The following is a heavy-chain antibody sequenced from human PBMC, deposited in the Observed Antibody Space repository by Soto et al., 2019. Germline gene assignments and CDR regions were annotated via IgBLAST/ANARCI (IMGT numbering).Heavy chain of an antibody. CDR2: IAYDGSKK. CDR1: GFTFSSDA. V-gene: IGHV3-30-3*01. Sequence: GGALRLSCAASGFTFSSDAMHWVRQAPGKGLEGGAVIAYDGSKKYDADSVKGRFTISRDNSKTTLYLQMNSLRAEDTAVYYCARGIVATTTGHDASDIWGQGTTVTVSS. J-gene: IGHJ3*02. D-gene: IGHD5-12*01. CDR3: ARGIVATTTGHDASDI.